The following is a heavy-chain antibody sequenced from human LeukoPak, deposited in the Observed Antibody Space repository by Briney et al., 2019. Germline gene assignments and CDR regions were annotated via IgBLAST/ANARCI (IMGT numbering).Heavy chain of an antibody. J-gene: IGHJ6*02. Sequence: GASVKVSCKASGYTFTCYYMHWVRQAPGQGLEWMGWINPNSGGTNYAQKFQGRVTMTRDTSISTAYMELSRLRSDDTAVYYCARDLVPYDILTGYYYYGMDVWGQGTTVTVSS. CDR1: GYTFTCYY. CDR3: ARDLVPYDILTGYYYYGMDV. D-gene: IGHD3-9*01. V-gene: IGHV1-2*02. CDR2: INPNSGGT.